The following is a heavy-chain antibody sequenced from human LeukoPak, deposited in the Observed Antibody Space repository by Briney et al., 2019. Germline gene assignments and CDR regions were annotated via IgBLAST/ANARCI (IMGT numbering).Heavy chain of an antibody. V-gene: IGHV4-39*07. Sequence: PSETLSLTCTVSGGSISSSSYYWGWIRQPPGKGLKWIGSIYYSGSTYYNPSLKSRVTISVDTSKNQFSLKLSSVTAADTAVYYCARVGGGSLFDYWGQGTLVTVSS. CDR3: ARVGGGSLFDY. D-gene: IGHD3-16*01. J-gene: IGHJ4*02. CDR1: GGSISSSSYY. CDR2: IYYSGST.